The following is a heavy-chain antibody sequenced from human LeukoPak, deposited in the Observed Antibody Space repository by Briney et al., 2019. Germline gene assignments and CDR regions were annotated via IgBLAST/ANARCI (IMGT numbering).Heavy chain of an antibody. CDR1: GYTFTGYY. D-gene: IGHD3-22*01. J-gene: IGHJ4*02. CDR3: ARLFNYYDNSGYYQYYFDY. V-gene: IGHV1-2*02. CDR2: INPNSGGT. Sequence: ASVKVSCKASGYTFTGYYMHWVRQAPGQGLEWMGWINPNSGGTNYAQKFQGRVTLTRDTSISTAYMELSRLKSDDTAVYYCARLFNYYDNSGYYQYYFDYWGQGTLVTVSS.